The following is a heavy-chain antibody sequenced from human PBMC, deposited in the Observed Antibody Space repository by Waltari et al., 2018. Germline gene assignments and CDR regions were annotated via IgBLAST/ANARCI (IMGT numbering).Heavy chain of an antibody. CDR2: SKPKSGCR. CDR1: GSTFVGYY. Sequence: QVQLVQSGAEVKKPGASVKVSCKASGSTFVGYYIHWVRQAPGQGLEWMGWSKPKSGCRNYAQNVQGRVTMTRDTSISTAYMELRRLRSDDTAVYFCARDPHTTPTTTYFYMDACGKGTTVTVSS. J-gene: IGHJ6*03. CDR3: ARDPHTTPTTTYFYMDA. V-gene: IGHV1-2*02. D-gene: IGHD4-17*01.